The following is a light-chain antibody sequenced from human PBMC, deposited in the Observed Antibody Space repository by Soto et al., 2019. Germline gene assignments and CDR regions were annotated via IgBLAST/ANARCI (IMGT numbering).Light chain of an antibody. CDR2: DAS. V-gene: IGKV3-11*01. J-gene: IGKJ5*01. CDR1: QSVSRY. Sequence: EVVMTQSPASLSASPGERVTLSCRASQSVSRYLAWYQQKPGQAPRLLIYDASNRATGIPARFSGSGSGTDFTLTIRSLEPEDFAVYYCQQRSNWPPITFGQGTRREIK. CDR3: QQRSNWPPIT.